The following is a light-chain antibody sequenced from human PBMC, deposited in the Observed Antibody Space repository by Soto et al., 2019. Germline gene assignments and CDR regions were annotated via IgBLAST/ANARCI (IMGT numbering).Light chain of an antibody. V-gene: IGKV1-5*03. Sequence: DTQMTQSPSTLSASLGDRVTITCRASQSISSWLAWYQQKPGKAPKLLIYKASSLESGVPSRFSGSGSGTEFTLTISSLQPDDFATYYCQQYNSYSYTFGQGTKVDNK. CDR2: KAS. CDR1: QSISSW. J-gene: IGKJ2*01. CDR3: QQYNSYSYT.